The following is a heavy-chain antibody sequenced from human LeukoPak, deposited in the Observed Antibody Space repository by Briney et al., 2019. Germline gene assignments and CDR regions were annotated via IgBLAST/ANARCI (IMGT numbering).Heavy chain of an antibody. J-gene: IGHJ5*02. CDR3: ARLPYGSGTMGWFDP. CDR1: GYSFTSYW. CDR2: IYPGVSDT. Sequence: GESLKISCKGSGYSFTSYWIGWVRQMPGKGLEWMGIIYPGVSDTRYSPSFQGQVTISADKSISTAYLQWSSLKASDTAMYYCARLPYGSGTMGWFDPWGQGTLVTVSS. V-gene: IGHV5-51*01. D-gene: IGHD3-10*01.